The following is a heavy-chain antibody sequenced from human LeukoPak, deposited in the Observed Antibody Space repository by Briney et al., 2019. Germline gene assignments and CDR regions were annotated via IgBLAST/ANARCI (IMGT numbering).Heavy chain of an antibody. CDR2: IYHSGST. V-gene: IGHV4-30-2*01. CDR3: ARVVVVTAVDGWFDP. J-gene: IGHJ5*02. Sequence: SETLSLTCAVSGGSISIGGYSWSWIRQPPGKGLEWIGYIYHSGSTYYNPSLKSRVTISVDRSKNQFSLKLSSVTAADTAVYYCARVVVVTAVDGWFDPWGQGTLVTVSS. D-gene: IGHD2-21*02. CDR1: GGSISIGGYS.